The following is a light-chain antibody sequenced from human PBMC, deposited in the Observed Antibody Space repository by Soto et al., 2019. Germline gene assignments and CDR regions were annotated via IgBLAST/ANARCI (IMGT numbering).Light chain of an antibody. V-gene: IGKV3D-20*02. CDR1: QSVGSNY. J-gene: IGKJ1*01. CDR3: HQRQSWPRT. Sequence: DIVLTQSPGTLCLSPGERATLSCRASQSVGSNYLAWYQQKPGQAPRLLIYQTSIRAAGIPARFSASGSGTDFTLTISDVQPEDFALYYCHQRQSWPRTFGQGTKVDIK. CDR2: QTS.